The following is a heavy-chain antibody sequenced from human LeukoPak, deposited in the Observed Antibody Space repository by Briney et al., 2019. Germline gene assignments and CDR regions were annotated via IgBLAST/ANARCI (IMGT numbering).Heavy chain of an antibody. V-gene: IGHV3-15*01. CDR3: TTDRNGDYADY. J-gene: IGHJ4*02. CDR1: GFTFSNAW. D-gene: IGHD4-17*01. Sequence: PGGSLRLSCAASGFTFSNAWMSWVRQAPGKGLEWVGRIKSKTDGGTTDYTAPVKGRFTISRDDSKNTLYLQMNSLKTEDTAVYYCTTDRNGDYADYWGQGTLVTVSS. CDR2: IKSKTDGGTT.